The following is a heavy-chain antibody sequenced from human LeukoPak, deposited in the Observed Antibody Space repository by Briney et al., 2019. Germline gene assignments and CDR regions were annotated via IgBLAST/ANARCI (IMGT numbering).Heavy chain of an antibody. J-gene: IGHJ6*02. CDR1: GFGFSSYA. CDR2: ISFDGTNK. D-gene: IGHD6-19*01. Sequence: QSGGSLRLSCAASGFGFSSYAMHWVRQAPGKGLEWVAVISFDGTNKYYADSVKGRLTISRDNSENTLHLQMNSLRAEGTAVYLCSREVAVSGTENGAFKVWGPGTTVTVSS. V-gene: IGHV3-30-3*01. CDR3: SREVAVSGTENGAFKV.